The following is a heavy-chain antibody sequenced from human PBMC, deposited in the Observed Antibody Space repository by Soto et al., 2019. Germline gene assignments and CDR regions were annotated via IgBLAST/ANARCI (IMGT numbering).Heavy chain of an antibody. V-gene: IGHV1-69*08. D-gene: IGHD2-21*02. Sequence: QVQLVQSGAEVKKPGSSVKVSCKAVGGTFSSYTISWVRQAPGQGLEWMGRIIPILRPADYAQKFQDRVTITADTSTSTAYMELRSLRSQDAAMYYCAIFGGVLTAIPANWGQGTLVTVSS. J-gene: IGHJ4*02. CDR3: AIFGGVLTAIPAN. CDR1: GGTFSSYT. CDR2: IIPILRPA.